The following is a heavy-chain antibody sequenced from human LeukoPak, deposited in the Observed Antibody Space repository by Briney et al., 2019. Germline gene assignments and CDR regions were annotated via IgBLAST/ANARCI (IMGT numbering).Heavy chain of an antibody. CDR1: GGTFSSYA. V-gene: IGHV1-69*04. Sequence: GASVKVSCKASGGTFSSYAISWVRQAPGQGLEWMGRIIPILGIANYAQKFQDRVTITADKSTSTAYMELSSLRSEDTAVYYCARDEEQWLPTRDFPRSFDYWGQGTLVTVSS. J-gene: IGHJ4*02. D-gene: IGHD6-19*01. CDR3: ARDEEQWLPTRDFPRSFDY. CDR2: IIPILGIA.